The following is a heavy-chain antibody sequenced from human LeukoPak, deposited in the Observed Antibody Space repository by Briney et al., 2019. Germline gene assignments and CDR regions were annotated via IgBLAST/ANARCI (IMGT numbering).Heavy chain of an antibody. Sequence: GRSLRLSCAASGFIFSNDAMHWVRQAPGKGPEWVAFIWFDGSNKHYADSVKGRFTISRDNSEDTLYLQMNSLRAEDTAVYYCVRDPSGSGFAFDSWGQGALVTVSS. CDR1: GFIFSNDA. CDR2: IWFDGSNK. V-gene: IGHV3-33*01. CDR3: VRDPSGSGFAFDS. J-gene: IGHJ4*02. D-gene: IGHD1-1*01.